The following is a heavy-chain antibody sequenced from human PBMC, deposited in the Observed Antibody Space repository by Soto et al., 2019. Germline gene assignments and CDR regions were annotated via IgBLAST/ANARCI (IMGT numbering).Heavy chain of an antibody. CDR2: IYATGTT. J-gene: IGHJ5*02. D-gene: IGHD1-1*01. Sequence: PSETLSLTCTVSGASISGFYWSWIRKSAGKGLEWIGRIYATGTTDYNPSLKSRVMMSVDTYKKEFSLKLRSVTAAVTAVYYCVRDGTKTLRDCFDPWGQG. CDR3: VRDGTKTLRDCFDP. CDR1: GASISGFY. V-gene: IGHV4-4*07.